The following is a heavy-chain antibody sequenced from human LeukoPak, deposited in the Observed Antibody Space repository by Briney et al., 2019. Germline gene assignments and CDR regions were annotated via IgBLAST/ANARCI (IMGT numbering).Heavy chain of an antibody. D-gene: IGHD6-13*01. Sequence: SETLSLTCTVSGGSISSYYWSWIRQPPGKGLEWIGYIYYSGSTNYNPSLKSRVTISVDTSKNQFSLKLSSVTAADTDVYYCARRCIAAACVDVWGKGTTVTVSS. CDR1: GGSISSYY. CDR3: ARRCIAAACVDV. J-gene: IGHJ6*04. CDR2: IYYSGST. V-gene: IGHV4-59*08.